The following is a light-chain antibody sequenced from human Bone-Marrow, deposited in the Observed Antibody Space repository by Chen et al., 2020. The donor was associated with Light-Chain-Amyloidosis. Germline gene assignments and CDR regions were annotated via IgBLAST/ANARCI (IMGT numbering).Light chain of an antibody. CDR3: QVWDRSSDRPV. CDR2: DDS. V-gene: IGLV3-21*02. J-gene: IGLJ3*02. Sequence: SYVLTQPSSGSVAPGQTATIAWGGNNIGSTSVHWYQQTPGQAPLLVVYDDSDRPSGIPERLSGSTSGNTATLTSSRVEARDEADYYCQVWDRSSDRPVFGGGTKLTVL. CDR1: NIGSTS.